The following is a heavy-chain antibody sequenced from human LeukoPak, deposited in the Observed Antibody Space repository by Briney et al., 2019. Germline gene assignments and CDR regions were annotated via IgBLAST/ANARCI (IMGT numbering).Heavy chain of an antibody. J-gene: IGHJ6*03. CDR2: IIPIFGTA. CDR3: ARGVGYCSSTSCYRAVYMDV. V-gene: IGHV1-69*13. CDR1: GGTFSSYA. Sequence: SVKVSCKASGGTFSSYAISWVRQAPGQGLEWMGGIIPIFGTANYAQKFQGRVTITADESTSTAYMELSSLRSEDSAVYYCARGVGYCSSTSCYRAVYMDVWGKGTTVTVSS. D-gene: IGHD2-2*01.